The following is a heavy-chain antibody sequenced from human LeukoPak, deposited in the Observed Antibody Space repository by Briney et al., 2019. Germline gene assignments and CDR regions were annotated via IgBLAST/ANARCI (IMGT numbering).Heavy chain of an antibody. CDR3: ARGGREAAAGTFDY. Sequence: SETLSLTCAVYGGSFSGYYWSWIRQPPGKGLEWIREINHSGSTNYNPSLKSRVTISVDTSKNQFSLKLSSVTAADTAVYYCARGGREAAAGTFDYWGQGTLVTVSS. V-gene: IGHV4-34*01. J-gene: IGHJ4*02. D-gene: IGHD6-13*01. CDR2: INHSGST. CDR1: GGSFSGYY.